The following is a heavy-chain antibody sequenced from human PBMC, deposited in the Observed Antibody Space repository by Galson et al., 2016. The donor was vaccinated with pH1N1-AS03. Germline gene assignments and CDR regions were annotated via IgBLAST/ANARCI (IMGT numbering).Heavy chain of an antibody. Sequence: SLRLSCAASGFTFDEHAMHWVRQAPGKGLEWVLGISWNRGNIGYADSVKGRFTISRDNAKNSLYLQMNSLRAEDTAVYYCASSKLDSSGYYYLDHWGQGTLITVSS. CDR2: ISWNRGNI. V-gene: IGHV3-9*01. D-gene: IGHD3-22*01. J-gene: IGHJ4*02. CDR3: ASSKLDSSGYYYLDH. CDR1: GFTFDEHA.